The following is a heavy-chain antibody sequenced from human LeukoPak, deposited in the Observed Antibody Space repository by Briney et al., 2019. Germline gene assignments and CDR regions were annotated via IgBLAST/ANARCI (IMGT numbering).Heavy chain of an antibody. Sequence: GGSLRLSCAASGFSLSNYWMNWVRQAPGKGLEWVANIKQDGSEKNYVDSVKGRFSISRDNAKNSLILQMNSLRDEDTAVYYCARGVWAPFDSWGQGTLVSGSS. CDR3: ARGVWAPFDS. J-gene: IGHJ4*02. CDR1: GFSLSNYW. CDR2: IKQDGSEK. D-gene: IGHD7-27*01. V-gene: IGHV3-7*01.